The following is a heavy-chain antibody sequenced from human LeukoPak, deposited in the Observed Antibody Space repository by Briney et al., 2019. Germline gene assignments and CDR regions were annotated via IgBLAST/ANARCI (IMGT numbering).Heavy chain of an antibody. D-gene: IGHD2-2*01. J-gene: IGHJ5*02. V-gene: IGHV4-59*01. CDR3: GRADGTSLQRFDP. CDR1: NGSISSYY. CDR2: IYYGGST. Sequence: SETLSLTCTVSNGSISSYYWSWIRQPPGEGLEWIGYIYYGGSTNYNPSLKSRVTISVDTSKNQFFLKLTSVTAADTAVYYCGRADGTSLQRFDPWGQGTLVTVSS.